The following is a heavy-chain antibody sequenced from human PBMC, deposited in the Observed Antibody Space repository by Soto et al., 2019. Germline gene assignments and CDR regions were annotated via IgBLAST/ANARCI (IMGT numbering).Heavy chain of an antibody. CDR3: ARDTRKELWVEGPNAMDV. Sequence: GASVKVSCKASAYTFTTYGVSWVRQAPGQGLEWMGWISGYNGQTNYAQKFRGRVTFTTDTSTSTAYMELRSLRPDDTAMYFCARDTRKELWVEGPNAMDVWG. CDR2: ISGYNGQT. D-gene: IGHD3-16*01. CDR1: AYTFTTYG. V-gene: IGHV1-18*01. J-gene: IGHJ6*02.